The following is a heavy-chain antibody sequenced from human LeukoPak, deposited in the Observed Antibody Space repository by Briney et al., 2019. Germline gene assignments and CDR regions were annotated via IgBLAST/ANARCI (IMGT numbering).Heavy chain of an antibody. D-gene: IGHD3-3*01. Sequence: ASVKVSCKASGYTFTSYGISWVRQAPGQGLEWMGWISAYNGNTNYAQKLQGRVTMTTDTSTTSVYMELRSLRSDDTAVYFCVRSAWSGYYNIDYWGQGTLVTVSS. V-gene: IGHV1-18*01. CDR1: GYTFTSYG. CDR3: VRSAWSGYYNIDY. J-gene: IGHJ4*02. CDR2: ISAYNGNT.